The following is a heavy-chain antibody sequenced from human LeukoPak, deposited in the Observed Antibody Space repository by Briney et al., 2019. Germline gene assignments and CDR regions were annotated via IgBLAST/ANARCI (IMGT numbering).Heavy chain of an antibody. J-gene: IGHJ4*02. CDR2: IDQGGIEK. CDR1: GFIFSNYW. CDR3: ARGTNAYPGSDY. V-gene: IGHV3-7*01. Sequence: GGSLRLSCAGSGFIFSNYWMNWVRQAPGKGLEWVANIDQGGIEKHFGDSVKGRLTISRDNAKNSVFLEMNSLRAEDTAVYYCARGTNAYPGSDYWGQGTLVTVSS. D-gene: IGHD1-14*01.